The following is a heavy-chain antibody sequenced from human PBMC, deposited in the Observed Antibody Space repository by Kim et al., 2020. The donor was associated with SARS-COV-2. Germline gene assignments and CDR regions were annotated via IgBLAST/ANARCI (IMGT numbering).Heavy chain of an antibody. D-gene: IGHD6-19*01. CDR3: ARDPGIAVAGTLPDY. Sequence: SVKGRFTISRDNAKNSLYLQMNSLRAEDTAVYYCARDPGIAVAGTLPDYWGQGTLVTVSS. J-gene: IGHJ4*02. V-gene: IGHV3-21*01.